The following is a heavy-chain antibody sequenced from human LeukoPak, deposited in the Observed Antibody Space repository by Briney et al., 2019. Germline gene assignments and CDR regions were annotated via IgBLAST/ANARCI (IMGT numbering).Heavy chain of an antibody. Sequence: SETLSLTCTVSGGSISSYYWSWIRQPAGKGLEWIGRIYTSGSTNYNPSLKSRVTMSVDTSKNQFSLKLSSVTAADTAVYYCARARIRCGGDCYSYNWFDPWGQGTLATDSS. V-gene: IGHV4-4*07. CDR3: ARARIRCGGDCYSYNWFDP. CDR1: GGSISSYY. J-gene: IGHJ5*02. CDR2: IYTSGST. D-gene: IGHD2-21*02.